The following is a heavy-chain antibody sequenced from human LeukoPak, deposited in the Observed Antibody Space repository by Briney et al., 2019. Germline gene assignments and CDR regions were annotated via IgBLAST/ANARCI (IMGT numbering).Heavy chain of an antibody. J-gene: IGHJ6*02. V-gene: IGHV1-46*01. CDR3: ARAYLQLAYYYYGMDV. D-gene: IGHD5-18*01. CDR1: GYTFTSYY. CDR2: INPSGGST. Sequence: GASVKVSCKASGYTFTSYYMHWVRQAPGQGLEWTGIINPSGGSTSYAQKFQGRVTMTRDTSTSTVYMELSSLRSEDTAVYYCARAYLQLAYYYYGMDVWGQGTTVTVSS.